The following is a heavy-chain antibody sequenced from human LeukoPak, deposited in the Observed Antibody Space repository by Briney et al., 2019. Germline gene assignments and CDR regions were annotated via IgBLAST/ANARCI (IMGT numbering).Heavy chain of an antibody. CDR1: GFTFSSYA. CDR2: ISYDGSNK. J-gene: IGHJ4*02. Sequence: GGSLRLSCAASGFTFSSYAMHWVRQAPGKGLEWVAVISYDGSNKYYADSVKGRFTISRDSSKNTLYLQMNSLRAEDTAVYYCARDDSTDYYDSSGPDYWGQGTLVTVSS. CDR3: ARDDSTDYYDSSGPDY. D-gene: IGHD3-22*01. V-gene: IGHV3-30-3*01.